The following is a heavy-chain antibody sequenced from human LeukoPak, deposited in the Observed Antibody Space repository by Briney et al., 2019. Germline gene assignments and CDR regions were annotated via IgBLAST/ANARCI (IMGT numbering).Heavy chain of an antibody. Sequence: GGSLRLSCAASGFTFSSYWMSWVRQAPGKGLEWLSYINSDSRTIYYADSVKGRFAISRDNAKNSLYLQMTSLRAEDTAVYYCASRSINWYKGNWFDPWGQGTLVTVSS. V-gene: IGHV3-48*04. CDR1: GFTFSSYW. D-gene: IGHD1/OR15-1a*01. CDR2: INSDSRTI. CDR3: ASRSINWYKGNWFDP. J-gene: IGHJ5*02.